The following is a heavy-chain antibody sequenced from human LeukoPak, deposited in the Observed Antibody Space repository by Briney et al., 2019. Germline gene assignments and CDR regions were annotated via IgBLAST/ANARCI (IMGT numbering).Heavy chain of an antibody. CDR2: INAGNGNT. Sequence: ASVKVSCKASGYTFTSYAMHWVRQAPGQRLEWMGWINAGNGNTKYSQKFQGRVTMTEDTSTDTAYMELSSLRSEDTAVYYCATGSHDYWGQGTLVTVSS. CDR1: GYTFTSYA. V-gene: IGHV1-3*01. D-gene: IGHD6-6*01. CDR3: ATGSHDY. J-gene: IGHJ4*02.